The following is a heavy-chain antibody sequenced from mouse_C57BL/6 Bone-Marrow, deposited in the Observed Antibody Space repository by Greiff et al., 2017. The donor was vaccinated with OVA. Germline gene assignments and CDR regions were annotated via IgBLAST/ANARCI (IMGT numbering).Heavy chain of an antibody. CDR3: ARSWESWRCAY. Sequence: QVQLQQPGAELVRPGSSVKLSCKASGYTFTSYWMHWVKQRPIQGLEWIGNIDPSDSETHYNQKFKDKATLTVDKSSSTAYMQLSSLTSEDSAVYYCARSWESWRCAYWGQGTLVTVSA. CDR1: GYTFTSYW. D-gene: IGHD4-1*01. J-gene: IGHJ3*01. V-gene: IGHV1-52*01. CDR2: IDPSDSET.